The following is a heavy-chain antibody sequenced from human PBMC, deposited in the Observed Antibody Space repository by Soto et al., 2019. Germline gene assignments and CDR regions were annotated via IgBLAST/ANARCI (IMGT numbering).Heavy chain of an antibody. CDR2: IIPIFGTA. D-gene: IGHD6-13*01. V-gene: IGHV1-69*12. CDR3: ARGGAAAGTGYYYYGMDV. Sequence: QVQLVQSGAEVKQPGSSVKVSCKASGGTFSSYAISWVRQAPGQGLEWMGGIIPIFGTANYAQKFQGRVTITADESTRTAYMELSRLRSEDTAVYYCARGGAAAGTGYYYYGMDVWGQGTTVTVSS. J-gene: IGHJ6*02. CDR1: GGTFSSYA.